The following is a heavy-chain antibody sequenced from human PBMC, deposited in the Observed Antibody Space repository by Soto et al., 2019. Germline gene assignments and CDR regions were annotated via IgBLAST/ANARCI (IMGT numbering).Heavy chain of an antibody. J-gene: IGHJ4*02. V-gene: IGHV3-33*01. CDR2: IWYDGSNK. CDR1: GFTFSSYG. CDR3: ARTGRRGDYVYEGFDY. Sequence: LRLSCAASGFTFSSYGMHWVRQAPGKGLEWVAVIWYDGSNKYYADSVKGRFTISRDNSKNTLYLQMNSLRAEDTAVYYCARTGRRGDYVYEGFDYWGQGTLVTVSS. D-gene: IGHD3-16*01.